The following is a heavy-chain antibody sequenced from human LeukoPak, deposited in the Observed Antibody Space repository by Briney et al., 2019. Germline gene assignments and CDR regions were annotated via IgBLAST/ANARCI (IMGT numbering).Heavy chain of an antibody. V-gene: IGHV3-23*01. J-gene: IGHJ4*02. CDR1: GFTFSSSA. CDR3: ARYRGFGDSYDS. Sequence: PGGSLRLSCAASGFTFSSSAMSWVRQAPGKGPEWVSSIGGSGGSTYYADSVKGRSTISRDTSKNTLYLQMNSLRAEDTAVYYCARYRGFGDSYDSWGQGTLVTVSS. CDR2: IGGSGGST. D-gene: IGHD3-10*01.